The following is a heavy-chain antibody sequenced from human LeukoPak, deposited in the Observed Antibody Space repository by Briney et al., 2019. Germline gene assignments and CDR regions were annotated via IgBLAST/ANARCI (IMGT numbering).Heavy chain of an antibody. CDR2: ISGSGGST. CDR3: AKNMVLWFGELLSIDY. D-gene: IGHD3-10*01. CDR1: GFTFSSYA. V-gene: IGHV3-23*01. Sequence: GGSLRLSCAASGFTFSSYAMSWVRQAPGKGLEWVSAISGSGGSTYYADSVKGRFTISRDNSKNTLYLQMNSLRAEDTAVYYCAKNMVLWFGELLSIDYWGQGTLVTVSS. J-gene: IGHJ4*02.